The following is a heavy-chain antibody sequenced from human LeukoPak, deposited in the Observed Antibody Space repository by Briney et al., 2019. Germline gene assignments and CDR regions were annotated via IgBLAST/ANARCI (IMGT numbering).Heavy chain of an antibody. D-gene: IGHD2-15*01. CDR3: ARYCSGGSCYDIDF. V-gene: IGHV3-21*01. Sequence: GGSLRLSCAASGFTFSTHTMYWVRQAPGKGLEWVSSISSSSSYIYYADSVKGRFTISRDNAKNSLYLLMNSLRAEDTAVYYCARYCSGGSCYDIDFWGQGTLVTVSS. J-gene: IGHJ4*02. CDR2: ISSSSSYI. CDR1: GFTFSTHT.